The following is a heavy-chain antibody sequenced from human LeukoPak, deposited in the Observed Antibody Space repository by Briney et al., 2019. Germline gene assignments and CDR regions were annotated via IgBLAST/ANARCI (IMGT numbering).Heavy chain of an antibody. J-gene: IGHJ6*03. Sequence: SETLSLTCTVSGGSISSSSYYWGWVRQPPGKGLEWIGSIYYSGSTYYNPTLKSRVTISVDTSKNQFSLKLSSVTAADTAVYYCARAQGYYDFWSALSSHYYYYYMDVWGKGTTVTVSS. CDR2: IYYSGST. CDR1: GGSISSSSYY. V-gene: IGHV4-39*07. CDR3: ARAQGYYDFWSALSSHYYYYYMDV. D-gene: IGHD3-3*01.